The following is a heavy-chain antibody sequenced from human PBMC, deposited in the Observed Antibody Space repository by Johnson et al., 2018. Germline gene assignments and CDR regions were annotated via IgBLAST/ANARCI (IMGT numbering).Heavy chain of an antibody. Sequence: QVQLQESGPGLVKPSETLSLTCTVSGGSISSDYWTWIRQPPGKGLEWIGYINYSGSTNYNPSLRSRVTISLDTSKNQFSLHLSSVTAADTAVYYCARSDGRYYYDSRGFGTKFLPTHDAFDIWGQGTMVTVSS. J-gene: IGHJ3*02. CDR1: GGSISSDY. D-gene: IGHD3-22*01. CDR3: ARSDGRYYYDSRGFGTKFLPTHDAFDI. CDR2: INYSGST. V-gene: IGHV4-59*01.